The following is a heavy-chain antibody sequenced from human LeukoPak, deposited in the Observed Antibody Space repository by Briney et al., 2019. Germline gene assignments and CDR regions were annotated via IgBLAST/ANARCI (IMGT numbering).Heavy chain of an antibody. D-gene: IGHD6-6*01. CDR2: IYYSGST. Sequence: PSETLSLTCTVSGGSISSSSYYWGWIRQPPGKGLEWIGSIYYSGSTYYNPSLKSRVTISVDTSKNQFSLKLSSVTAADTAVYYXXXXSRYSSSNWFDPWGQGTLVTVSS. CDR1: GGSISSSSYY. CDR3: XXXSRYSSSNWFDP. V-gene: IGHV4-39*01. J-gene: IGHJ5*02.